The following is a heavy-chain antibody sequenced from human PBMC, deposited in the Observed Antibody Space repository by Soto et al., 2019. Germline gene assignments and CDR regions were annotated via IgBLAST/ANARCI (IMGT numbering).Heavy chain of an antibody. Sequence: TGGSLRLSCAASGFTFSSYAMHWVRQAPGKGLEYVSAISSNGGSTYYANSVKGRFTISRDNSKNTLYLQMGSLRAEDMAVYYCARDGLSGYSGYATEHIYMDVWGKGTTVTVSS. V-gene: IGHV3-64*01. J-gene: IGHJ6*03. CDR2: ISSNGGST. D-gene: IGHD5-12*01. CDR3: ARDGLSGYSGYATEHIYMDV. CDR1: GFTFSSYA.